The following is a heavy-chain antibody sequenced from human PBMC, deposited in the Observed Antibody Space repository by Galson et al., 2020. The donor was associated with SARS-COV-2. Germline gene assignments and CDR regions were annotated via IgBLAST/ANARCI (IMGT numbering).Heavy chain of an antibody. CDR3: ARNCGTGTTRCDY. CDR2: TYYRSKWYN. J-gene: IGHJ4*02. Sequence: SQSLSLTCVISGDSVSSNIAAWNWIRQSPSRGLEWLGRTYYRSKWYNGYAESVRSRIIINPDTSKNQFSLQLNSVTPEDTAVYYCARNCGTGTTRCDYWGQGTLVTVSS. D-gene: IGHD1-1*01. CDR1: GDSVSSNIAA. V-gene: IGHV6-1*01.